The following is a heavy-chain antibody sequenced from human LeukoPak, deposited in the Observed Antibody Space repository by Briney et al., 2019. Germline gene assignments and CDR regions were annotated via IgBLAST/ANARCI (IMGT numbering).Heavy chain of an antibody. J-gene: IGHJ6*02. CDR3: ARNNGMDV. V-gene: IGHV3-7*03. CDR1: GFTLSNHW. Sequence: GGSLRLSCAASGFTLSNHWMTWVRQVPGRGPEWVANVNRDGSETYYLDSVKGRFTISKDNAKNSLYLQMNSLRAEDTALYHCARNNGMDVWAQGTTVIVSS. CDR2: VNRDGSET.